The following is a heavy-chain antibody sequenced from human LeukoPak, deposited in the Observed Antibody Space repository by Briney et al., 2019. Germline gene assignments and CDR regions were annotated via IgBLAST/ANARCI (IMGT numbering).Heavy chain of an antibody. V-gene: IGHV3-21*01. J-gene: IGHJ4*02. Sequence: PGGSLRLSCAASGFTFSSYSMNWVRQAPGKGLEWVSSISSSSSYIYYADSVKGRFTISRDNAKNLLYLQTNSLRAEDTAVYYCARDPGYCSSTSCYRWLVDYWGQGTLVTVSS. CDR1: GFTFSSYS. D-gene: IGHD2-2*02. CDR2: ISSSSSYI. CDR3: ARDPGYCSSTSCYRWLVDY.